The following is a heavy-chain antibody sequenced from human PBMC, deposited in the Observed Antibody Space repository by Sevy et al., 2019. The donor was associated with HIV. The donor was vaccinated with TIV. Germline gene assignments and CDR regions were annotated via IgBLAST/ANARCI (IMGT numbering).Heavy chain of an antibody. CDR2: IKSKTDGGTT. D-gene: IGHD3-10*01. V-gene: IGHV3-15*01. CDR1: GFTFSNAW. CDR3: TTATTKRGVLFDY. Sequence: GGSLRLSCAASGFTFSNAWMSWVRQAPGKGLEWVGRIKSKTDGGTTDYAAPVKGRFTISRDDSKNTLYLQMNSLKTEDTAVYYCTTATTKRGVLFDYWGQGTLITVSS. J-gene: IGHJ4*02.